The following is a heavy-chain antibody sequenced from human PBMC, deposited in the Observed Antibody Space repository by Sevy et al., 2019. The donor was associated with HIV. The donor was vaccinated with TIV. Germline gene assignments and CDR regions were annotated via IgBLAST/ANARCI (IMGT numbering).Heavy chain of an antibody. CDR2: ISAYNGNT. CDR3: ARGRIMITFGGVVPDAFDI. CDR1: GYTFTSYG. Sequence: ASVKVSCKASGYTFTSYGISWVRQAPGQGLEWMGWISAYNGNTNYAQKLQGRVTMTTDTFTSTAYMELRSLRSDDTAVYYCARGRIMITFGGVVPDAFDIWGQGTMVTVSS. V-gene: IGHV1-18*04. J-gene: IGHJ3*02. D-gene: IGHD3-16*01.